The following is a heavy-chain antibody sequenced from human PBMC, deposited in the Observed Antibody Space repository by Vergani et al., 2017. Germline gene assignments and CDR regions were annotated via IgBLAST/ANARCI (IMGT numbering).Heavy chain of an antibody. CDR2: IYYRGST. Sequence: VQLVESGGGLVKPGGSLRLSCAASGFTFSSYSMNWVRQAPGKGLEWIGSIYYRGSTYYNPSLKNRVTRSVDTSKNQFSLQLSSVTAADTAVYYCAREGTGSGWPFFDYWGQGTLVTVSS. CDR3: AREGTGSGWPFFDY. V-gene: IGHV4-38-2*02. J-gene: IGHJ4*02. D-gene: IGHD6-19*01. CDR1: GFTFSSYS.